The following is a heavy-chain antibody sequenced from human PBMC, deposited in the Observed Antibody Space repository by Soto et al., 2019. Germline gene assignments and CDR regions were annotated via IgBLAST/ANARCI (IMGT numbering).Heavy chain of an antibody. J-gene: IGHJ4*02. D-gene: IGHD3-16*02. CDR3: ARGPVITFGGVIASFDY. CDR1: GFTFSSYS. Sequence: GRSLRLSCAASGFTFSSYSMNWVRQAPGKGLEWVSYISSSSSTIYYADSVKGRFTISRDNAKNSLYLQMNSLRAEDTAVYYCARGPVITFGGVIASFDYWGQGTLVTVSS. CDR2: ISSSSSTI. V-gene: IGHV3-48*01.